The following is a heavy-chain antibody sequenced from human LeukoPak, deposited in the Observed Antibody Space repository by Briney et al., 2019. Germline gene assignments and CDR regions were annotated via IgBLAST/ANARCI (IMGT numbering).Heavy chain of an antibody. CDR3: ARTAMVYDY. CDR1: GFTFSSYS. V-gene: IGHV3-48*04. Sequence: PGGSLRLSCAASGFTFSSYSMNWVRQAPGKGLEWVSYISSSSSTIYYADSVKGRFTISRDNAKNSLYLQTNSLRAEDTAVYYCARTAMVYDYWGQGTLVTVSS. CDR2: ISSSSSTI. D-gene: IGHD5-18*01. J-gene: IGHJ4*02.